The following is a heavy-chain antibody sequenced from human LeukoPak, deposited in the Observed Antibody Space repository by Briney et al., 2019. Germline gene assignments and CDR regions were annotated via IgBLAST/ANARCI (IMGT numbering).Heavy chain of an antibody. Sequence: GASLEISWKSSGFRFTCYWIGWGRQLPGKGLEWVGIIYPSDSDTKYRPSFEGPVTISVDKSIKTSYLQWRLLQAADTAIYCCARHSGSGFVFSGEGRLGTVSS. J-gene: IGHJ4*02. CDR2: IYPSDSDT. V-gene: IGHV5-51*01. D-gene: IGHD6-19*01. CDR3: ARHSGSGFVF. CDR1: GFRFTCYW.